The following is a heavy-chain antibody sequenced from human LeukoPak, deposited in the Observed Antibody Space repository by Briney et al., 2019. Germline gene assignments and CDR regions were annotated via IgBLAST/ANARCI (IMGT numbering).Heavy chain of an antibody. V-gene: IGHV3-48*01. CDR1: GFTFTSYS. J-gene: IGHJ3*02. CDR2: ISSGSSTI. CDR3: AKGPGTDAFDI. Sequence: GGSLRLSCVASGFTFTSYSMNWVRQAPGKGLEWVSYISSGSSTIYYADSVKGRFTISRDNAKNSLYLQMNSLRADDTALYYCAKGPGTDAFDIWGQGTMVTVSS.